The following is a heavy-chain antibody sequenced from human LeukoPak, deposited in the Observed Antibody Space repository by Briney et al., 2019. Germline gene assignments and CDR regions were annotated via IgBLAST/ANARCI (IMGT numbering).Heavy chain of an antibody. J-gene: IGHJ4*02. CDR2: INHSGST. V-gene: IGHV4-34*01. D-gene: IGHD6-19*01. CDR1: GGSFSGYY. CDR3: ARAGYSSGWCVNY. Sequence: SETLSLTCAVYGGSFSGYYWSWIRQPPGKGLEWIGEINHSGSTNYNPSLKSRVTISVDTSKNQFSLKLSSVTAADTAVYYCARAGYSSGWCVNYWGQGTLVTVSS.